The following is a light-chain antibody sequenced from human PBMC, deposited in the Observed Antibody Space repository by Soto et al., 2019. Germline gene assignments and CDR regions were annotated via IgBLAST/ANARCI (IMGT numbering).Light chain of an antibody. CDR1: SSDIGYYKY. CDR3: SSYTTSSFVI. CDR2: DVG. J-gene: IGLJ2*01. Sequence: QSVLTQPASVSGSPGQSVTISCTGTSSDIGYYKYVCWYQQHPGKAPKLIIYDVGDRPSGISDRFSGSKSGNTASLTISGLQAEDEADYYCSSYTTSSFVIFGGGTKVTVL. V-gene: IGLV2-14*01.